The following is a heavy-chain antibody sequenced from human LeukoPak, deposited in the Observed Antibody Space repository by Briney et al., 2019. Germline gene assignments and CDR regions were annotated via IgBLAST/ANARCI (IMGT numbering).Heavy chain of an antibody. CDR1: GGSISSSSYY. D-gene: IGHD5-18*01. CDR2: IYYSGST. Sequence: PSETLSLTCTVSGGSISSSSYYWGWIRQPPGKGLEWIGSIYYSGSTYYNPSLKSRVTISVDTSKNQFSLKLSSVTAADTAVYYCARGRGIQLWLRQPYYFDYWGQGTLVTVSS. CDR3: ARGRGIQLWLRQPYYFDY. V-gene: IGHV4-39*01. J-gene: IGHJ4*02.